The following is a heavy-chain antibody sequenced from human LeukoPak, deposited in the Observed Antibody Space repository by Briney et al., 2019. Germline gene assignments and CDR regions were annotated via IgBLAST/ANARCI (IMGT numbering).Heavy chain of an antibody. V-gene: IGHV3-23*01. D-gene: IGHD5-12*01. CDR3: AKDLDIVATITGN. CDR2: VSGSGGST. Sequence: PGGSLRLSCAASGFNFSSYAMSWVRQAPGKGLEWVSGVSGSGGSTYYADSVKGRFTISRDNSKNTLYLQMNSLRAEDTAVYYCAKDLDIVATITGNWGQGTLVTVSS. J-gene: IGHJ4*02. CDR1: GFNFSSYA.